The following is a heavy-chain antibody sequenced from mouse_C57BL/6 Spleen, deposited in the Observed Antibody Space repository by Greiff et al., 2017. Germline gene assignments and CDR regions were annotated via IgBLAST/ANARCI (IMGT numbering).Heavy chain of an antibody. Sequence: VQLLESGAELVKPGASVKLSCKASGYTFTGYGISWVKQRPGQGLEWIGEIYPGSGNTYYNEKFKGKATLAADKSSSTAYMELRSLTSEDSAVYACGYEDGGGEAALDYWGQGTPVTVSA. CDR3: GYEDGGGEAALDY. D-gene: IGHD2-14*01. J-gene: IGHJ4*01. CDR2: IYPGSGNT. V-gene: IGHV1-81*01. CDR1: GYTFTGYG.